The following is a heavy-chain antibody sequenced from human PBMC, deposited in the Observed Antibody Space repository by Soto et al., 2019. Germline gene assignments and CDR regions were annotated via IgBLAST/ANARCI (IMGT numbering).Heavy chain of an antibody. CDR3: ARDPYGDYVYDY. CDR1: GGSISSYY. V-gene: IGHV4-59*01. J-gene: IGHJ4*02. D-gene: IGHD4-17*01. Sequence: SETLSLTCTVSGGSISSYYWSWIRQPPGKGLEWIGYIYYSGSTNYNPSLKSRVTISVDTSKNQFSLKLSSVTAVDTAVYYCARDPYGDYVYDYWGQGTLVTVSS. CDR2: IYYSGST.